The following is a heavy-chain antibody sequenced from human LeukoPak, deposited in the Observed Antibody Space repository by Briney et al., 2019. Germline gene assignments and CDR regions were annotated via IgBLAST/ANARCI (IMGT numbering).Heavy chain of an antibody. J-gene: IGHJ4*02. D-gene: IGHD2-15*01. V-gene: IGHV3-23*01. CDR3: AKSVVVITFRFDD. CDR1: GFTFNSYV. Sequence: GGSLRLSCAASGFTFNSYVMSWVRQAPGKGLDWVSAINGGGGNTYYADSVKGRFTISRDNSKNMVYLQMNSLRADDTAVYYCAKSVVVITFRFDDWGQGALVTVSS. CDR2: INGGGGNT.